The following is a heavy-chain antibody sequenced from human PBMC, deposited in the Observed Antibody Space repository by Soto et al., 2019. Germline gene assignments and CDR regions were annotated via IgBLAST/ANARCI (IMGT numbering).Heavy chain of an antibody. CDR3: ARGPPIVGNTTPLDS. V-gene: IGHV4-59*01. CDR1: GGSISSYY. Sequence: LSETLSLTCTVSGGSISSYYWSWIRQPPGKGLEWIGYIYYSGSTNYNPSLKSRVTISVDTSKNQFSLKLSSVTAADTAVYFCARGPPIVGNTTPLDSWGRGTLVTVSS. J-gene: IGHJ4*02. D-gene: IGHD1-26*01. CDR2: IYYSGST.